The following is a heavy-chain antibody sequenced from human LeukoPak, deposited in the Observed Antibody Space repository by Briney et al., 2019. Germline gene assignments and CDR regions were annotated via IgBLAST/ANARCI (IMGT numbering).Heavy chain of an antibody. V-gene: IGHV4-34*01. D-gene: IGHD3-10*01. CDR2: INHSGST. J-gene: IGHJ4*02. CDR3: ARHLTYYYGSGSYGY. Sequence: SETLSLTCAVYGGSFSGYYWSWIRQPPGKGLEWIGEINHSGSTNYNPSLKSRVTISVDTSKNQFSLKLSSVTAADTAVYYCARHLTYYYGSGSYGYWGQGTLVTVSS. CDR1: GGSFSGYY.